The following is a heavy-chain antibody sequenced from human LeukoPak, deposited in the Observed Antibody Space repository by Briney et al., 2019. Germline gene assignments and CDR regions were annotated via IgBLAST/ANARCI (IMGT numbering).Heavy chain of an antibody. V-gene: IGHV3-74*01. J-gene: IGHJ4*02. Sequence: GGSLRLSCAASGFTFSSYWMHWVRQAPGKGLVWVARINSDGSSTCYADSEKGRFTISSANDKNTLYLQMNSLRAEDTAVYYCARDRVQYCSGGSCYSSDYWGQGTLVTVSS. D-gene: IGHD2-15*01. CDR2: INSDGSST. CDR1: GFTFSSYW. CDR3: ARDRVQYCSGGSCYSSDY.